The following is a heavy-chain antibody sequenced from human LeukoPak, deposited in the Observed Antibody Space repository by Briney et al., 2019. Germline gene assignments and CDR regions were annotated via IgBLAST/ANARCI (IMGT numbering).Heavy chain of an antibody. CDR1: GFTFSSYS. V-gene: IGHV3-48*04. CDR2: ISSSSSTI. D-gene: IGHD3-22*01. CDR3: ARDDPYYYDSSGHGFDY. Sequence: GSLRLSCAASGFTFSSYSMNWVRQAPGKGLEWVSYISSSSSTIYYADSVKGRFTISRDNAKNSLYLQMNSLRAEDTAVYYCARDDPYYYDSSGHGFDYWGQGTLVTVSS. J-gene: IGHJ4*02.